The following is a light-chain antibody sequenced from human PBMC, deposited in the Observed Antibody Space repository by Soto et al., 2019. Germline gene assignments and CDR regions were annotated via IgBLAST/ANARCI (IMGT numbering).Light chain of an antibody. J-gene: IGKJ3*01. CDR3: QQRSNWPLT. CDR1: QSVYNSQ. V-gene: IGKV3D-20*02. Sequence: EFVLTQSPGTLSLSQGERATLSCRASQSVYNSQLAWYQQKPGQAPRLLIYGASARATGIPDRFSGSGSGTDFTLTISSLEPEDFAVYYCQQRSNWPLTFGPGTKVDIK. CDR2: GAS.